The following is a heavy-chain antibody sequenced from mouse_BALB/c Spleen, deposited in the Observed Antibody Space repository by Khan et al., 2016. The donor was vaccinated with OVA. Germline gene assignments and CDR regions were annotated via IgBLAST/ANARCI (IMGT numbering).Heavy chain of an antibody. D-gene: IGHD1-1*01. CDR2: IDPTTGYT. J-gene: IGHJ3*01. CDR3: TSNGSSYTGFGY. Sequence: QVQLQQSGAELAKPGASVKMSCKASGYTFTNYWMHWVKQRPGQGLEWIGYIDPTTGYTEYNQKFKDKATLTADKSSSTAYIQLSSLTSADSAVYYCTSNGSSYTGFGYWGQGTLVTVSA. CDR1: GYTFTNYW. V-gene: IGHV1-7*01.